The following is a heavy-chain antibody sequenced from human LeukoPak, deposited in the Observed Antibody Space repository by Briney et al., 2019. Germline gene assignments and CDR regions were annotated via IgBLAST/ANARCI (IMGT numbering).Heavy chain of an antibody. CDR2: IYYSGST. D-gene: IGHD6-13*01. V-gene: IGHV4-59*01. Sequence: SDTLSLTCTVSGGSLSRYYWSWMRQPPGKGLEWIGYIYYSGSTNYNPSLKSRGTISVDTSKNQFSLKLSSVTAADTAVYYCARDLSYSSSSRDGMDVWGQGTTVSVSS. CDR3: ARDLSYSSSSRDGMDV. J-gene: IGHJ6*02. CDR1: GGSLSRYY.